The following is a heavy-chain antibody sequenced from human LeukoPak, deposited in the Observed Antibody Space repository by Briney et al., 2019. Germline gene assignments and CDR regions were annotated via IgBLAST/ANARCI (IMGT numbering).Heavy chain of an antibody. V-gene: IGHV4-34*01. Sequence: SETLSLTCAVYGGSFSGYYWSWIRQPPGKGLEWIGEINHSGSTNYNPYLKSRVTISVDTSKNQFSLKLSSVTAADTAVYYCARLGIAAAGPGKYFDYWGQGTLVTVSS. J-gene: IGHJ4*02. CDR3: ARLGIAAAGPGKYFDY. D-gene: IGHD6-13*01. CDR2: INHSGST. CDR1: GGSFSGYY.